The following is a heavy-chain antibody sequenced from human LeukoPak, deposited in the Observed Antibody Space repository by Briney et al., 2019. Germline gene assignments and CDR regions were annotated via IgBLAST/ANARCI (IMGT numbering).Heavy chain of an antibody. D-gene: IGHD1-26*01. Sequence: ASVKVSCKASGYTFTNYYMHWVRQAPGQGLEWMGIINPSGGSTSYAQKFQGRVTMTRDTSTSTVYMELSSLRSEDTAVYYSARRRDLYSGSYYPFDYWGQGTLVTVSS. V-gene: IGHV1-46*01. J-gene: IGHJ4*02. CDR2: INPSGGST. CDR3: ARRRDLYSGSYYPFDY. CDR1: GYTFTNYY.